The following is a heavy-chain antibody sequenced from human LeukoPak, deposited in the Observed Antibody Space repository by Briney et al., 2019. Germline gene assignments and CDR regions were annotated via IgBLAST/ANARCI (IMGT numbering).Heavy chain of an antibody. CDR3: AREGSGSYYNEGYNWFDP. D-gene: IGHD3-10*01. J-gene: IGHJ5*02. CDR1: GYTFTSYA. V-gene: IGHV7-4-1*02. Sequence: ASVKVSCKASGYTFTSYAMNWVRQAPGQGLEWMGWINTNTGNPTYAQGFTGRFVFSLDISVSTAYLQISSLKAEDTAVYYCAREGSGSYYNEGYNWFDPWGQGTLVTVSS. CDR2: INTNTGNP.